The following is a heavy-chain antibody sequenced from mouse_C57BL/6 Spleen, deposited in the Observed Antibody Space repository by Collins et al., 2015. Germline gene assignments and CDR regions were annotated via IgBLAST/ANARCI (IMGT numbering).Heavy chain of an antibody. V-gene: IGHV1-82*01. Sequence: QVQLQQSGPELVKPGASVKISCKASGYAFSSSWMNWVKQRPGKGLEWIGRIYPGDGDTNYNGKFKGKATLTADKSSSTAYIQLSGLTSEDSAVYFCARLPKWDVLDCWGQGTTLTVSS. D-gene: IGHD4-1*01. CDR1: GYAFSSSW. CDR2: IYPGDGDT. J-gene: IGHJ2*01. CDR3: ARLPKWDVLDC.